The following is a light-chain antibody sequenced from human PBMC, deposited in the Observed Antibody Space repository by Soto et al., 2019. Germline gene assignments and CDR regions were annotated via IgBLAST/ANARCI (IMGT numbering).Light chain of an antibody. CDR2: GAS. J-gene: IGKJ1*01. V-gene: IGKV3-20*01. CDR3: QQYGSSRWT. CDR1: QSVSSSY. Sequence: EIVLTQSPATLSLSPGERATLSCRASQSVSSSYLAWYQQKPGQAPRLLMYGASSRATGIPDRFSGSGSGTDFTLTISRLEPEDFAVYYCQQYGSSRWTFGQGTKVDIK.